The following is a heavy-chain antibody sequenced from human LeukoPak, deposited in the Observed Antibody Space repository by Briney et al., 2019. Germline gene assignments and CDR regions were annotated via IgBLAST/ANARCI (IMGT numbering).Heavy chain of an antibody. Sequence: GGTLRLSCAASGFTFSSYAMNWVRQAPGEGLEWVSCISGSGANIYYADSVKDRFIVPRDNSKDTVYLQMNSLRAEDTAVYFCAKRASYSSVWYYFDSWGQGTLVTVSS. D-gene: IGHD6-13*01. CDR3: AKRASYSSVWYYFDS. J-gene: IGHJ4*02. CDR1: GFTFSSYA. CDR2: ISGSGANI. V-gene: IGHV3-23*01.